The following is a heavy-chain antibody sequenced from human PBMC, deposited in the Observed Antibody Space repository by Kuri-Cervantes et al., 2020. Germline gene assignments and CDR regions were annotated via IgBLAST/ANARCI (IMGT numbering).Heavy chain of an antibody. J-gene: IGHJ4*02. CDR1: GFSFDDYP. CDR2: INWNGGSV. Sequence: SLKISCAASGFSFDDYPMHWVRQAPGKGLEWVSGINWNGGSVGYADSVKGRFTISSDNAKNSLYLQMNSLRAEDTALYYCAKGGSIAAAGTHYADYWGQGTMVTVSS. V-gene: IGHV3-9*01. CDR3: AKGGSIAAAGTHYADY. D-gene: IGHD6-13*01.